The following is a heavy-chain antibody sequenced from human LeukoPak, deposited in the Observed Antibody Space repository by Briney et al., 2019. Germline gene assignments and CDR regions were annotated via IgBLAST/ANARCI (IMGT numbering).Heavy chain of an antibody. V-gene: IGHV1-69*04. Sequence: SLNVSCKASGGTFSSYAISWVRQAPGQGLEWMGRIIPILGIANYAQKLQGRVTITADKSTSTAYMELSSLRSEDTAVYYCARVASYDILTGYYKFSTNYYHGMDVWGQGTTVTVSS. D-gene: IGHD3-9*01. CDR3: ARVASYDILTGYYKFSTNYYHGMDV. J-gene: IGHJ6*02. CDR1: GGTFSSYA. CDR2: IIPILGIA.